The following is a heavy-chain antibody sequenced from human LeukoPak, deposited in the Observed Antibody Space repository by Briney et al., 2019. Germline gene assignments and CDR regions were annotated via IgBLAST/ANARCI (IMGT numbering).Heavy chain of an antibody. Sequence: GGSLRLSCAASGVTFNTYAMSWVRQAPGKGLEWVAVTGGSDDSTHYADSVKGRFTISRDNSKNSLYLQMNSLTAEDTAVYYCANRGSYAFDLWGQGTMVTVSS. J-gene: IGHJ3*01. V-gene: IGHV3-23*01. D-gene: IGHD3-10*01. CDR2: TGGSDDST. CDR3: ANRGSYAFDL. CDR1: GVTFNTYA.